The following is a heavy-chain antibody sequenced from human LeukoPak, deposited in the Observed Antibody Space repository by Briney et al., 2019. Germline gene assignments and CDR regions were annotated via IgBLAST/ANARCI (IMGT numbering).Heavy chain of an antibody. J-gene: IGHJ6*03. CDR1: GGTFSSYA. D-gene: IGHD6-6*01. CDR2: IIPIFGTA. CDR3: ASPTSATLSSSRGYYYYYYMDV. Sequence: SSVKVSCKASGGTFSSYAISWVRQAPGQGLEWMGGIIPIFGTANYAQKFQGRVTITADESTSTAYMELSSLRSEDMAVYYCASPTSATLSSSRGYYYYYYMDVWGKGTTVTVSS. V-gene: IGHV1-69*01.